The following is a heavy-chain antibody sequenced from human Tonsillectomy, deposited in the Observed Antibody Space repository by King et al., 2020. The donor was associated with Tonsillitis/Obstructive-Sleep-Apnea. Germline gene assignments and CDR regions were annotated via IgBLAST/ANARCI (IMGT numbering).Heavy chain of an antibody. CDR3: ARHSGGGASYYFDS. CDR1: GGSISSTTYY. J-gene: IGHJ4*02. V-gene: IGHV4-39*01. CDR2: IYYSGST. Sequence: LQLQESGPGLVRPSETLSLTCTVSGGSISSTTYYWGWIRQPPGKGLEWIGSIYYSGSTYYNPSLKSRVTISADTSKNQFSLKLSSVTAADTALFYFARHSGGGASYYFDSWGQGTLVTVSS. D-gene: IGHD3-16*01.